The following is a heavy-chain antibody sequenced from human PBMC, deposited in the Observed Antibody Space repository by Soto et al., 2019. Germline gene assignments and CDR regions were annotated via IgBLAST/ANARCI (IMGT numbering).Heavy chain of an antibody. V-gene: IGHV3-30*18. CDR3: AKGRGMDV. J-gene: IGHJ6*02. CDR1: GFTFSSYG. CDR2: ISYDGSNK. Sequence: QVQLVESGGGVVQPGRSLRLSCAASGFTFSSYGMHWVRQAPGKGLEWVAVISYDGSNKYYADSVKGRFTISRDNSKNTLYLQMNSLRAEDMAVYYCAKGRGMDVWGQGTTVTVSS.